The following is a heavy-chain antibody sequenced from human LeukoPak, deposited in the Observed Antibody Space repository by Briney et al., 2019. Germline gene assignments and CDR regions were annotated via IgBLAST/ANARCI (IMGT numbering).Heavy chain of an antibody. J-gene: IGHJ4*02. Sequence: GRSLRLSCAASGFTFSRYGMHWVRQAPGKGLEWVAVISYDGSNKYYADSVKGRFTISRDNSKNTLYLQMNSLRAEDTAVYYCAKDSERYFDWPYYFDYWGQGTLVTVSS. CDR2: ISYDGSNK. V-gene: IGHV3-30*18. D-gene: IGHD3-9*01. CDR3: AKDSERYFDWPYYFDY. CDR1: GFTFSRYG.